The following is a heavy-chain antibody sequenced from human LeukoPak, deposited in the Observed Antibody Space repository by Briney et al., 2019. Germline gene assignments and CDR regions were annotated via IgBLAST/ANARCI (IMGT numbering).Heavy chain of an antibody. CDR2: MKHDGSEK. CDR1: GFIFTNYF. CDR3: ATDRGWRTSGYYLYYFEY. V-gene: IGHV3-7*01. Sequence: GGSLRLSCAASGFIFTNYFMSWVRQAPGKGLEWVASMKHDGSEKYYVDSVRGRFTISRDNTMNSLYLQMSSLRAEDTAVYYCATDRGWRTSGYYLYYFEYWGQGTLVTFSS. D-gene: IGHD3-3*01. J-gene: IGHJ4*02.